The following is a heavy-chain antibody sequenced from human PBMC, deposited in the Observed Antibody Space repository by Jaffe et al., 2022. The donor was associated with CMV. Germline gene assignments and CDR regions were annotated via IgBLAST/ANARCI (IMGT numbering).Heavy chain of an antibody. V-gene: IGHV1-69*01. D-gene: IGHD6-13*01. CDR2: IIPIFGTA. CDR1: GGTFSSYA. CDR3: ARVVMYSSSWQRGGTKSERDYYYYYGMDV. Sequence: QVQLVQSGAEVKKPGSSVKVSCKASGGTFSSYAISWVRQAPGQGLEWMGGIIPIFGTANYAQKFQGRVTITADESTSTAYMELSSLRSEDTAVYYCARVVMYSSSWQRGGTKSERDYYYYYGMDVWGQGTTVTVSS. J-gene: IGHJ6*02.